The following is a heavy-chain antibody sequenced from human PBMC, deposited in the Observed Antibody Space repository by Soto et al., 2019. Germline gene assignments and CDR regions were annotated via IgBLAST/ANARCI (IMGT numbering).Heavy chain of an antibody. Sequence: GGSLRLSCSASGFTFSSYAMHWVRQAPGKGLEYVSAISSNGGSTYYADSVKGRFTISRDNSKNTLYLQMSSLRAEDTAVYYCVKFCSGGSCYSSKGYWGQGTLVTVSS. V-gene: IGHV3-64D*08. CDR2: ISSNGGST. CDR1: GFTFSSYA. D-gene: IGHD2-15*01. J-gene: IGHJ4*02. CDR3: VKFCSGGSCYSSKGY.